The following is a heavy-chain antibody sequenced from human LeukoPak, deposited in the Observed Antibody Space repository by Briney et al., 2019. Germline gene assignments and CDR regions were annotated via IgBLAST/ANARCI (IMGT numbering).Heavy chain of an antibody. CDR3: ARDYLYCSSTSCYRGRFDY. J-gene: IGHJ4*02. D-gene: IGHD2-2*01. CDR2: ISAYNGNT. V-gene: IGHV1-18*01. Sequence: ASVRVSCKASGYTFTSYGISWVRQAPGQGLEWTGWISAYNGNTNYAQKLQGRVTMTTDTSTSTAYMELRSLRSDDTAVYYCARDYLYCSSTSCYRGRFDYWGQGTLVTVSS. CDR1: GYTFTSYG.